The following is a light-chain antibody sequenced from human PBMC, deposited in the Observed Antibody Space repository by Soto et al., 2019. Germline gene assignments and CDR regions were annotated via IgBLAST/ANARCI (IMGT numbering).Light chain of an antibody. Sequence: ETVMTPSPATLSVSPGASATLSCRASQSVNSNLAWYQQKLGQAHRVFIFGASTRATGIPDRFGGSGSGTDFTLTIKRLEPEDLAVYYGQQRNVWPPITVGQVTRREIK. CDR2: GAS. CDR3: QQRNVWPPIT. J-gene: IGKJ5*01. CDR1: QSVNSN. V-gene: IGKV3-15*01.